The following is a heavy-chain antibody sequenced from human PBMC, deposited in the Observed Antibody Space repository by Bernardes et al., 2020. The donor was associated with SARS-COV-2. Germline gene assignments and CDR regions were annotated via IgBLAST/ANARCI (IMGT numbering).Heavy chain of an antibody. Sequence: SETLSLTCIVSGDSISSLSFYWRWLRQPAGKGLEWIGHIDASGSTNYNPSLKSRVTISVDTSKNQFSLKLNSVTAADTAVYYCARHKVGPTYYWGQGTLVTVSS. J-gene: IGHJ4*02. V-gene: IGHV4-61*09. CDR2: IDASGST. CDR1: GDSISSLSFY. D-gene: IGHD1-26*01. CDR3: ARHKVGPTYY.